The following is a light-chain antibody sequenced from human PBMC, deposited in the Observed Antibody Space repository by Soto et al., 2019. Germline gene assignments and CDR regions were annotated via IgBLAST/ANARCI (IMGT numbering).Light chain of an antibody. J-gene: IGLJ1*01. Sequence: QSVLTQPPSVSGAPGQRVTISCTGSSSKIGADYDVHWYRQRPGTAPKLLIFGNNNRPSGVPDRFSGSKSGTSASLAITGLQAEDEGDYYCQSYDSTQSASYVVGTENKATV. CDR3: QSYDSTQSASYV. CDR2: GNN. V-gene: IGLV1-40*01. CDR1: SSKIGADYD.